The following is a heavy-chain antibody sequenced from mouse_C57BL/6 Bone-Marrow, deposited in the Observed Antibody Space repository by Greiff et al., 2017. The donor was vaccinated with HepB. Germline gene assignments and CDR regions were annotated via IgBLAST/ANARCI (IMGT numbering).Heavy chain of an antibody. CDR2: INPNNGGT. Sequence: VQLKQSGPELVKPGASVKISCKASGYTFTDYYMNWVKQSHGKSLEWIGDINPNNGGTSYNQKFKGKATLTVDKSSSTAYMELRSLTSEDSAVYYCARWGIYYGSSYGFDYWGQGTTLTVSS. D-gene: IGHD1-1*01. V-gene: IGHV1-26*01. J-gene: IGHJ2*01. CDR3: ARWGIYYGSSYGFDY. CDR1: GYTFTDYY.